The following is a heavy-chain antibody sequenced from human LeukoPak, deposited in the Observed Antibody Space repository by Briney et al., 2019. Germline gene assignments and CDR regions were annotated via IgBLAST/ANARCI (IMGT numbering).Heavy chain of an antibody. CDR2: FDPEDGET. D-gene: IGHD3-22*01. CDR3: ARHYYDSSGAAFDI. J-gene: IGHJ3*02. CDR1: GYTLTELS. V-gene: IGHV1-24*01. Sequence: ASVKVSCKVSGYTLTELSMHWVRQAPGKGLEWMGGFDPEDGETIYAQKFQGRVTMTEDTSTDAAYMELSSLRSEDTAVYYCARHYYDSSGAAFDIWGQGTMVTVSS.